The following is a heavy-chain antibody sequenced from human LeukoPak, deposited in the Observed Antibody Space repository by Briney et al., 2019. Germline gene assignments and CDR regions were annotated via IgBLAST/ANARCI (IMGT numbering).Heavy chain of an antibody. Sequence: SGGSLRLSCAASGFGFDDHTMNWVRQAPGKGLEWVSLITWDGGTTYNADSVKGRCTISRDNIKYSLYLQMNSLRTEDTALYYCARSTAMVTWGSFDIWGQGTLVTVSS. CDR1: GFGFDDHT. D-gene: IGHD5-18*01. CDR3: ARSTAMVTWGSFDI. CDR2: ITWDGGTT. J-gene: IGHJ3*02. V-gene: IGHV3-43*01.